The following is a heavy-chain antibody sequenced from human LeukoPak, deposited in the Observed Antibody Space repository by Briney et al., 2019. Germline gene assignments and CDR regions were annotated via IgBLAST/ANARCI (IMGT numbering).Heavy chain of an antibody. CDR2: IKSKTDGGTT. J-gene: IGHJ3*02. V-gene: IGHV3-15*01. CDR3: ATDTATEARHI. Sequence: GGSLRLSCAASGFTFSNAWMSWVRQAPGKGLEWVGRIKSKTDGGTTDYAAPVKGRFTISRDDSKNTLYLQMNSLRAEDTAVYYCATDTATEARHIWGQGTTVTVSS. D-gene: IGHD2-21*02. CDR1: GFTFSNAW.